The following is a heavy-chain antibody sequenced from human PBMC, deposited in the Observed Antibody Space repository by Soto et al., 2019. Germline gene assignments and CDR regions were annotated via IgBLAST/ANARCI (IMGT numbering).Heavy chain of an antibody. J-gene: IGHJ6*02. Sequence: QVQLVESGGGVVQPERSLRLSCAASGFTFSTYGMQWVRQAPGKGLEWVAVISYDGSNKYYADSVKGRFAISRDNYKNTLNRQMNSLKAEVTAIFYYANDAKYNDIFTGYPSYYDLAVWVQGTTVTVSS. CDR3: ANDAKYNDIFTGYPSYYDLAV. D-gene: IGHD3-9*01. V-gene: IGHV3-30*18. CDR1: GFTFSTYG. CDR2: ISYDGSNK.